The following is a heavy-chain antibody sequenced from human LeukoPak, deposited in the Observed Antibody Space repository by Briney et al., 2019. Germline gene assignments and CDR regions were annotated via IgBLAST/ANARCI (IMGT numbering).Heavy chain of an antibody. Sequence: GGSLRLSCAASGFTFSSYAMSWVRQAPGKGLEWVSGISGSGGSTYYADSVKGRFTISRDNSKNTLYLQMNSLRAEDTAVYYCASKRWLQSSFDYWGQGTLVTVSS. CDR1: GFTFSSYA. J-gene: IGHJ4*02. V-gene: IGHV3-23*01. CDR2: ISGSGGST. CDR3: ASKRWLQSSFDY. D-gene: IGHD5-24*01.